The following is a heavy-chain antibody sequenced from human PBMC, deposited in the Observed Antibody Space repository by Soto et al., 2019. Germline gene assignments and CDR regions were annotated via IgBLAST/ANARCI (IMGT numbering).Heavy chain of an antibody. CDR1: GGSISSYY. CDR2: IYYSGST. Sequence: SETLSITCTVSGGSISSYYWSWIRQPPGKGLEWIGYIYYSGSTNYNPSLKSRVTISVDTSKNQFSLKLSSVTAADTAVYYCARDTRLSSGWTGGWFDPWGQGTLVTVSS. J-gene: IGHJ5*02. V-gene: IGHV4-59*01. CDR3: ARDTRLSSGWTGGWFDP. D-gene: IGHD6-19*01.